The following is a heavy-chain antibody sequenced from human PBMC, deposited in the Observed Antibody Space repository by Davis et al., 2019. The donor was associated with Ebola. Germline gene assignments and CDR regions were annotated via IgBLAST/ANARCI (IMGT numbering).Heavy chain of an antibody. J-gene: IGHJ4*02. CDR2: VRSHGSDD. D-gene: IGHD4-11*01. Sequence: GGSLRLSCAASGFTFNIFDMNWVRQAPGRGLEWVAFVRSHGSDDHYADSVKGRFTISRDNSKNTLYVQMNSLRPEDTAVYYCARDSDEYSFDYWGQGTLVTVSS. CDR3: ARDSDEYSFDY. V-gene: IGHV3-30*02. CDR1: GFTFNIFD.